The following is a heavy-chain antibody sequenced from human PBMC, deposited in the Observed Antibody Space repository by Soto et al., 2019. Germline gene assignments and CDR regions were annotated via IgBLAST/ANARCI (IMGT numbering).Heavy chain of an antibody. D-gene: IGHD3-9*01. Sequence: PXETLSLTCTVAGGSVSSSNCYWSWIRQPPGKGLEWIGYIYYSGSTNSNPSLKSRVTISVDTSKNQFSLKLSSVTAADTAVYYGAIFDTRYNWFDLWGQGPLVTVSS. CDR3: AIFDTRYNWFDL. V-gene: IGHV4-61*01. CDR2: IYYSGST. J-gene: IGHJ5*02. CDR1: GGSVSSSNCY.